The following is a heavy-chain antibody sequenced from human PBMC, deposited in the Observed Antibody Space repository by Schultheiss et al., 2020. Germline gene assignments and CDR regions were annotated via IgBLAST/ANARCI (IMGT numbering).Heavy chain of an antibody. CDR1: GGSISSSS. CDR3: ARLVAASGLDY. Sequence: LSLTCTVSGGSISSSSYYWGWIRQPPGKGLEWVSSISTSGGHIYYADSVKGRFTISRDNAQNSLYLQMNSLRAEDTSVYYCARLVAASGLDYWGQGTLVTVSS. D-gene: IGHD6-13*01. J-gene: IGHJ4*02. CDR2: ISTSGGHI. V-gene: IGHV3-21*01.